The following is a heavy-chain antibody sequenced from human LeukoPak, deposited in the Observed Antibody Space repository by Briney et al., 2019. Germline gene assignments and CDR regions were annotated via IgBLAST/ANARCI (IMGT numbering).Heavy chain of an antibody. CDR2: INPSGGST. J-gene: IGHJ2*01. CDR1: GYTFTSYY. D-gene: IGHD3-22*01. Sequence: ASVKVSCKASGYTFTSYYMHWVRQAPGQGLEWMGIINPSGGSTSYAQKFQGRVTMTRDTSTSTVYMELSSLRSEDTAVYYCAGDYDSSGYRPYYWYFDLWGRGTLVTVSS. CDR3: AGDYDSSGYRPYYWYFDL. V-gene: IGHV1-46*01.